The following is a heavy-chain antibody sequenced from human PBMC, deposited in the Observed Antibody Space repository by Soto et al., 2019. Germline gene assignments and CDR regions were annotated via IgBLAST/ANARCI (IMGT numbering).Heavy chain of an antibody. CDR1: GFTFSNYA. CDR3: ARGPIGEAAMVTNYLDY. J-gene: IGHJ4*02. D-gene: IGHD5-18*01. Sequence: QVQLVASGGGVVQPGRSLRRSCAASGFTFSNYAIHWVRQAPGKGLEWVALLSYDGNNIHYADSVTGRFTVSRDNSKNTRFLHMIRLRAADTSLYYGARGPIGEAAMVTNYLDYGGQGTLVTFS. CDR2: LSYDGNNI. V-gene: IGHV3-30-3*01.